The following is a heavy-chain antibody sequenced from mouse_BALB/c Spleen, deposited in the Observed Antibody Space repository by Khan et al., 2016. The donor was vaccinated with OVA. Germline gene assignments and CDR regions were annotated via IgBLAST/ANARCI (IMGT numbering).Heavy chain of an antibody. CDR2: INTYTGEP. J-gene: IGHJ4*01. CDR1: GFTFTNYG. CDR3: ARGYYGSDYAMDY. V-gene: IGHV9-3-1*01. D-gene: IGHD1-1*01. Sequence: QFQLVQPGPELKTPGETVKISCKASGFTFTNYGMNWVKKSPGKGLKWMGWINTYTGEPTYTDDFKGRFAFSLATSATTAYLQINNLKNEDTSTYFCARGYYGSDYAMDYWGQGTSVTFSS.